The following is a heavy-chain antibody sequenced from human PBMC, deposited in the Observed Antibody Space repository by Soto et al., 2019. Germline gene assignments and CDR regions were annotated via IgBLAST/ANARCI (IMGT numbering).Heavy chain of an antibody. CDR3: ARVPFDYYDSSGYYAPKS. CDR2: ISAYNGNT. D-gene: IGHD3-22*01. CDR1: GYTFTSYG. Sequence: GASVKVSCKASGYTFTSYGISWVRQAPGQGLEWMGWISAYNGNTNYAQKLQGRVTMTTDTSTSTAYMELRSLRSDDTAVYYCARVPFDYYDSSGYYAPKSWGQGTLVTVSS. J-gene: IGHJ5*02. V-gene: IGHV1-18*01.